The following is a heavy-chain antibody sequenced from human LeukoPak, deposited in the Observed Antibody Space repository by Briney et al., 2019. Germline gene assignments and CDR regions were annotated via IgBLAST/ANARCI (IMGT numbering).Heavy chain of an antibody. CDR3: ARQLNVAAAGTDGMDV. V-gene: IGHV4-34*01. D-gene: IGHD6-13*01. CDR1: GGSFSGYY. Sequence: SETLSLTCAVSGGSFSGYYWSWIRQPPGKGLEWIGEINHSGSTNYNPSLKSRVTISVDTSKNQFSLKLSSVTAADTAVYYCARQLNVAAAGTDGMDVGGQGTTVTVSS. CDR2: INHSGST. J-gene: IGHJ6*02.